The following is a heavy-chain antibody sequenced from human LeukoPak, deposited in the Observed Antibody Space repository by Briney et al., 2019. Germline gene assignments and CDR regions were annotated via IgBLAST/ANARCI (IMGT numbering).Heavy chain of an antibody. J-gene: IGHJ3*02. V-gene: IGHV3-33*08. D-gene: IGHD4-17*01. CDR2: IWYDGSSQ. CDR1: GFSFTSYG. CDR3: VRPNGDYARGGLEI. Sequence: GGSLRLSCAASGFSFTSYGTHWVRQAPGKGLDWVAVIWYDGSSQYYADSVKGRFTISRDNSKNTVYLQMNSLTAEDTAIYYCVRPNGDYARGGLEIWGQGTVVTVSS.